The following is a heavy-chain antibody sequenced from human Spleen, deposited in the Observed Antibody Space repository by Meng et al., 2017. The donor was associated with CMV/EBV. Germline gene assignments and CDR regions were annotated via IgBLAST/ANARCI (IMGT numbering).Heavy chain of an antibody. D-gene: IGHD3-3*01. CDR3: AKEYGLTIFGVDYYYGIDV. V-gene: IGHV3-23*01. J-gene: IGHJ6*02. CDR1: GFTFSSYA. CDR2: ISGSGGST. Sequence: GESLKISCAASGFTFSSYAMSWVRQAPGKGLEWVSAISGSGGSTYYADSVKGRFTISRDNSKNTLYLQMNSLRAEDTAVYYCAKEYGLTIFGVDYYYGIDVWGQGTTVTVSS.